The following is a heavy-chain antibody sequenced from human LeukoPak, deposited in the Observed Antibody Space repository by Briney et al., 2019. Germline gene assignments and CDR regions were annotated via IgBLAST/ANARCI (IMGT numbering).Heavy chain of an antibody. J-gene: IGHJ5*01. CDR2: ISDSGGTM. D-gene: IGHD6-13*01. CDR3: ARGYGSSWFYS. Sequence: PGGSLRLSCAASGFTFSITAMTWVRQTPGKGLEWLSYISDSGGTMYYADSVEDRFTISRDNAKNSLYLHMNSLRVEDTAVYYCARGYGSSWFYSWGQGTLVTVSS. CDR1: GFTFSITA. V-gene: IGHV3-48*04.